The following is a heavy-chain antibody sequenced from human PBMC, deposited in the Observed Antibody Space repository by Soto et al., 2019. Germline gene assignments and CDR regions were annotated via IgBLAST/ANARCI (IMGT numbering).Heavy chain of an antibody. J-gene: IGHJ4*02. Sequence: SETMSLTCTVSGGSISSSSYYWGWIRQPPGKGLEWIGSIYYSGSTYYNPSLKSRVTISVDTSKNQFSLKLSSVTAADTAVYYCASPTERITIFGVVIHDYFDYWGQGTLVTAPQ. CDR3: ASPTERITIFGVVIHDYFDY. D-gene: IGHD3-3*01. CDR1: GGSISSSSYY. V-gene: IGHV4-39*01. CDR2: IYYSGST.